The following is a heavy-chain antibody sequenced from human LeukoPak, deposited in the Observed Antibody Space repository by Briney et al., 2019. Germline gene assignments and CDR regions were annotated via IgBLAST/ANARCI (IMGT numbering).Heavy chain of an antibody. CDR1: GYTFTNYD. CDR2: MNPKSGNT. CDR3: AREPTYGYGPPDDAFDI. J-gene: IGHJ3*02. D-gene: IGHD5-18*01. Sequence: ASVMVSCKTSGYTFTNYDINWVRQATGQGLEWMGWMNPKSGNTGFAQKFQGRVTMTRNTAINTAYMELSSLRSEDTAVYYCAREPTYGYGPPDDAFDIWGQGTMVTVSS. V-gene: IGHV1-8*01.